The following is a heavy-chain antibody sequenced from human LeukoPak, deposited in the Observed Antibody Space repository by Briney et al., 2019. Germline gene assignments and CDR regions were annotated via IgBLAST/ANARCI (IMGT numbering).Heavy chain of an antibody. CDR1: GFTFSNYE. CDR2: ISSSGILI. D-gene: IGHD6-19*01. Sequence: GGSLRLSCAASGFTFSNYEMNWVRQAPGKGLEWVSFISSSGILIYYADSVKGRFTISRDNGKNSLFLQMDSLRVGDTAVYYCAKVSGSGWHFDHWGQGTLVTVSS. J-gene: IGHJ4*02. V-gene: IGHV3-48*03. CDR3: AKVSGSGWHFDH.